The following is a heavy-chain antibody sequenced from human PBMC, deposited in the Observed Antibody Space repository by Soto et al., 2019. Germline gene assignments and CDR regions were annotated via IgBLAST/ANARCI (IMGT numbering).Heavy chain of an antibody. J-gene: IGHJ6*02. CDR2: IYYSGST. Sequence: SETLSLTCTVSGGSISSYYWSWIRQPPGKGLEWIGYIYYSGSTNYNPSLKSRVTISVDTSKNQFSLKLSSVTAADTAVYYCARDRNPTIPDYDILTGYDDTYYGMDVWGQGTTVTVSS. V-gene: IGHV4-59*01. D-gene: IGHD3-9*01. CDR3: ARDRNPTIPDYDILTGYDDTYYGMDV. CDR1: GGSISSYY.